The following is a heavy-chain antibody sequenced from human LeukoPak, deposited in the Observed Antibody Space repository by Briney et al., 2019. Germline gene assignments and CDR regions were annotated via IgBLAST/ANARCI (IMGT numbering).Heavy chain of an antibody. CDR3: ARGASSSSPIGYYYYYMDV. V-gene: IGHV4-61*02. J-gene: IGHJ6*03. CDR1: GGSISSGSYY. Sequence: SETLSLTCTVSGGSISSGSYYWSWIRQPAGKGLEWTGRMYTSGTTNYNPSLKSRVTISVDTSKNQFSLKLSSVTAADTAVYYCARGASSSSPIGYYYYYMDVWGKGTTVTVS. D-gene: IGHD6-6*01. CDR2: MYTSGTT.